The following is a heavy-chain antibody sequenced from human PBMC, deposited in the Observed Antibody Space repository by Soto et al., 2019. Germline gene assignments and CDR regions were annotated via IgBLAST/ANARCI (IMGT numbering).Heavy chain of an antibody. V-gene: IGHV1-69*13. CDR2: IIPIFGTA. D-gene: IGHD3-22*01. J-gene: IGHJ6*02. CDR1: GGTFSSYA. CDR3: ARDPFFYYDYYHHYRLDF. Sequence: WASVKVSCKASGGTFSSYAISWVRQAPGQGLEWMGGIIPIFGTANYAQKFQGRVTITADESKSTAYMELSSLRSEDTAVYYCARDPFFYYDYYHHYRLDFCGQGSSVPGSS.